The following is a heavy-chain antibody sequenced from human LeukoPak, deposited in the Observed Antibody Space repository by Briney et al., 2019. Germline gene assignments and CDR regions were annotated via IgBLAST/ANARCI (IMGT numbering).Heavy chain of an antibody. CDR1: GGSVSSGSYY. CDR3: ARAEQRLAPTDY. J-gene: IGHJ4*02. D-gene: IGHD6-25*01. CDR2: IYYSGST. V-gene: IGHV4-61*01. Sequence: SETLSLTCTVSGGSVSSGSYYWSWIRQPPGKGLEWIGYIYYSGSTNYNPSLKSRVTISVDTSKNQFSLKPSSVTAADTAVYHCARAEQRLAPTDYWGQGTLVTVSS.